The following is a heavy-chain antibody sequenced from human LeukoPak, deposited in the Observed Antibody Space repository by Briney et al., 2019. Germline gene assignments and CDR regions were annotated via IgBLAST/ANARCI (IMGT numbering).Heavy chain of an antibody. V-gene: IGHV3-7*05. CDR3: AKDMRSSSWYYFDY. Sequence: GGSLRLSCAASGITVSNIYMTWVRQAPGKGLEWVANIKKDGGDKYYVDSVKGRFTISRDNTKNLLYLQMNSLRTEDTALYYCAKDMRSSSWYYFDYWGQGTLVTVSS. CDR1: GITVSNIY. CDR2: IKKDGGDK. D-gene: IGHD6-13*01. J-gene: IGHJ4*02.